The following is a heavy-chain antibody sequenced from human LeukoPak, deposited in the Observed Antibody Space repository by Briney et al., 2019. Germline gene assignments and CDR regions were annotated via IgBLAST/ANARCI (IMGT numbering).Heavy chain of an antibody. J-gene: IGHJ5*02. CDR2: INHSGST. CDR1: GGSISSYY. Sequence: SETLSLTCTVSGGSISSYYWSWIRQPPGKGLEWIGEINHSGSTNYNPSLKSRVTISVDTSKNQFSLKLSSVTAADTAVYYCARGNRIPHSRWYNWFDPWGQGTLVTVSS. D-gene: IGHD6-13*01. V-gene: IGHV4-34*01. CDR3: ARGNRIPHSRWYNWFDP.